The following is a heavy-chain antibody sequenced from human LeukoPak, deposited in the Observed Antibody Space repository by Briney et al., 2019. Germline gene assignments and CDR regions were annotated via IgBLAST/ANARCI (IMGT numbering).Heavy chain of an antibody. CDR2: ISYDGSNK. CDR1: GFTFSSYG. D-gene: IGHD6-19*01. V-gene: IGHV3-30*18. J-gene: IGHJ4*02. CDR3: AKDKAVAGTLYFDY. Sequence: GGSLRLSCAASGFTFSSYGMHWVRQAPGKGLEGVAVISYDGSNKYYADSVKGRLTISRDNSKNTLYLQMNSLRAEDTAVYYCAKDKAVAGTLYFDYWGQGTLVTVSS.